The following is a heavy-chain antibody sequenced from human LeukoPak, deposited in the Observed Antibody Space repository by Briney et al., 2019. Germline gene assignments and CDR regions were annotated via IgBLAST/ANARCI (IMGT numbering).Heavy chain of an antibody. CDR3: AKAGDMITFGGVIAARFDY. J-gene: IGHJ4*02. CDR1: GFTFSSYG. Sequence: PGGSLRLSCAASGFTFSSYGMHWVRQAPGKGLEWVAFIRYDGSNKYYADSVKGRFTISRDNSKNTLYLQMNSLRAEDTAVYYCAKAGDMITFGGVIAARFDYWGQGTLVTVSS. CDR2: IRYDGSNK. D-gene: IGHD3-16*02. V-gene: IGHV3-30*02.